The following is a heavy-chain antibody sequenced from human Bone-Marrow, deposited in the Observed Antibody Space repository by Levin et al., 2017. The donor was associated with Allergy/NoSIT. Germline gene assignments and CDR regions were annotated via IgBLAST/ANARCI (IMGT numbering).Heavy chain of an antibody. CDR3: ATARARWLQKRD. Sequence: GGSLRLSCAASGFTFSSYWMHWVGQAPGKGREGVANIKQVGSEKYYVDSVKGRFTISRDNAKDSLCLQMYSQRDEDTAVYSCATARARWLQKRDWGQGTLVTVYS. J-gene: IGHJ1*01. CDR1: GFTFSSYW. CDR2: IKQVGSEK. D-gene: IGHD3-22*01. V-gene: IGHV3-7*01.